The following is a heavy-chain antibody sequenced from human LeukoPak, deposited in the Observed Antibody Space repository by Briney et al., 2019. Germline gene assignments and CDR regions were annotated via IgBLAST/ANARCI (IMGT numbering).Heavy chain of an antibody. V-gene: IGHV1-69*06. CDR2: IIPIFGTA. J-gene: IGHJ4*02. Sequence: SVKVSCKASGGAFSSYAISWVRQAPGQGLEWMGGIIPIFGTANYAQKFQGRVTITADKSTSTAYMELSSLRSEDTAVYYCARAGIAAVLYDYWGQGTLVTVSS. CDR1: GGAFSSYA. CDR3: ARAGIAAVLYDY. D-gene: IGHD6-13*01.